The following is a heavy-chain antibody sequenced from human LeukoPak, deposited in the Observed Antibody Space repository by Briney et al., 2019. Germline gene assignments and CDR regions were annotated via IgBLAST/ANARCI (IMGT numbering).Heavy chain of an antibody. D-gene: IGHD6-19*01. Sequence: GGSLRLSCAASGFTFSSYWMSWVRQAPGKGLEWVANIKQDGSEKYYVDSVKGRFTISRDNAKNSLYLQMNSLRAEDTAVYYCASNSRIAVAGGSYYWGQGTLVTVSS. J-gene: IGHJ4*02. CDR1: GFTFSSYW. CDR3: ASNSRIAVAGGSYY. CDR2: IKQDGSEK. V-gene: IGHV3-7*01.